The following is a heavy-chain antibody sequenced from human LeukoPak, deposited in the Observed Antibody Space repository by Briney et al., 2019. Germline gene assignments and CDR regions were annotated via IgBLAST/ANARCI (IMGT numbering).Heavy chain of an antibody. D-gene: IGHD2-2*01. CDR3: ARPPHELVSAAPFDY. J-gene: IGHJ4*02. V-gene: IGHV1-2*02. CDR2: ILPNSGDT. CDR1: GYTFPLYY. Sequence: ASVKVSCKASGYTFPLYYIHWLRQAPGEGLEWVGWILPNSGDTFYAQRFRGRVTMTSDTSTNTAYMDLYKLTSDDTAVYFCARPPHELVSAAPFDYWGQGTLVTVSP.